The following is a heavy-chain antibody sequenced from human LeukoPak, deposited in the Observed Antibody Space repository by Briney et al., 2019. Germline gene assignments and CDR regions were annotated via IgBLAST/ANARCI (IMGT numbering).Heavy chain of an antibody. D-gene: IGHD5-18*01. J-gene: IGHJ6*02. V-gene: IGHV1-8*01. CDR2: INPNRGNT. Sequence: ASVKFSCKASGYTFTSYDTNGGRRATGQGFEGMGWINPNRGNTGYAQKFQGRVTMTRNTSISTAYMELSSLRSEDTAVYYCARGPGVDIAMAAYYYYGMDVWGQGTTVTVSS. CDR3: ARGPGVDIAMAAYYYYGMDV. CDR1: GYTFTSYD.